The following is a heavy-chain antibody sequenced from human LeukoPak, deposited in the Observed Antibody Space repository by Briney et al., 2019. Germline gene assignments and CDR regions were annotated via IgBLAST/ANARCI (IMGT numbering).Heavy chain of an antibody. Sequence: GGSLRLSCAASGFTVSSNYMSWVRQAPGKGLEWVSVIYSGGSTYYADSVKGRFTISRDNSKNTLYLQMNSLRAEDTAVYYCAKNRHGDYVSYDYWGQGTLVTVSS. CDR2: IYSGGST. V-gene: IGHV3-66*02. CDR1: GFTVSSNY. CDR3: AKNRHGDYVSYDY. D-gene: IGHD4-17*01. J-gene: IGHJ4*02.